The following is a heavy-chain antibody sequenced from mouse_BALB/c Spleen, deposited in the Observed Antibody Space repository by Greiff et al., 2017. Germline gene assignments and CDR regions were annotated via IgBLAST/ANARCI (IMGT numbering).Heavy chain of an antibody. CDR2: ISNLAYSI. V-gene: IGHV5-15*02. D-gene: IGHD1-2*01. Sequence: EVQLVESGGGLVQPGGSRKLSCAASGFTFSDYGMAWVRQAPGKGPEWVAFISNLAYSIYYADTVTGRFTISRENAKNTLYLQMSSLKSEDTAMYYCARHEVRLYAMDYWGQGNSVTVSS. J-gene: IGHJ4*01. CDR3: ARHEVRLYAMDY. CDR1: GFTFSDYG.